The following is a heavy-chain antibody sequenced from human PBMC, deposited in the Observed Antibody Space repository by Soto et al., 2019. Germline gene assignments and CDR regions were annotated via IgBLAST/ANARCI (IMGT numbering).Heavy chain of an antibody. V-gene: IGHV3-23*01. Sequence: GGSLRLSCAASGFTFSSYAMSWVRQAPGKGLEWVSAISGSGGSTYYADSVRGRFTISRDNSKNTLYLQMNSLRAEDTAVYYCAKASQDITMIVVVIMGGAFDIWGQGTMVTVSS. CDR2: ISGSGGST. J-gene: IGHJ3*02. CDR3: AKASQDITMIVVVIMGGAFDI. CDR1: GFTFSSYA. D-gene: IGHD3-22*01.